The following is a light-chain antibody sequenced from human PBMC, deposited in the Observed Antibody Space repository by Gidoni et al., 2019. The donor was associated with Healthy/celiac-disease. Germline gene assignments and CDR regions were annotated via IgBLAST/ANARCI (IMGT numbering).Light chain of an antibody. CDR3: QQYGSSPET. Sequence: EIVLTQSPGTLSLSPGERATLYCRASQSVSSSYLAWYQQKPGQAPRLLIYGASSRATGIPDRFSGSGCGTDFTLTISRLEPEDFAVYYCQQYGSSPETFGQGTKVEIK. CDR1: QSVSSSY. J-gene: IGKJ1*01. CDR2: GAS. V-gene: IGKV3-20*01.